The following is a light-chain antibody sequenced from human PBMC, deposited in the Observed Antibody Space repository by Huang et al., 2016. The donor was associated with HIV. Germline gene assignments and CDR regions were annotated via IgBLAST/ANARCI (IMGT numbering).Light chain of an antibody. CDR1: QNVSIW. V-gene: IGKV1-5*03. CDR2: KAS. CDR3: QRYNSYSYT. Sequence: DIQMTQSPSTLSASVGDRVTITCRASQNVSIWLAWYQQKPGKAPKLLIYKASTLESGVPSWFSGSGSGTEFTLTISSLQPDDFATYYCQRYNSYSYTFGQGTKLEIK. J-gene: IGKJ2*01.